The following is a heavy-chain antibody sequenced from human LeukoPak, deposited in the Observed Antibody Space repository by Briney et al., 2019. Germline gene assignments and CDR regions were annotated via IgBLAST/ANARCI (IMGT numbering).Heavy chain of an antibody. D-gene: IGHD3-10*01. CDR3: ARARYYYGSGSIDLPLLVPYYFDY. CDR1: GFTFSSYA. V-gene: IGHV3-21*01. Sequence: PGGSLRLSCAASGFTFSSYAMNWVRQAPGKGLEWVSSISSSSSYIYYADSVKGRFTISRDNAKNSLYLQMNSLRAEDTAVYYCARARYYYGSGSIDLPLLVPYYFDYWGQGTLVTVSS. CDR2: ISSSSSYI. J-gene: IGHJ4*02.